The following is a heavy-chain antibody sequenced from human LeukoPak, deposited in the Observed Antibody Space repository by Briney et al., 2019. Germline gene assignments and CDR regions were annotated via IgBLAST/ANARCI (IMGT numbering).Heavy chain of an antibody. CDR2: LSYSGTNK. D-gene: IGHD5-24*01. J-gene: IGHJ2*01. V-gene: IGHV3-30*03. CDR1: GFTFSRYG. Sequence: GRSLRLSCAAPGFTFSRYGMHWVRQAPGKGLEWVAVLSYSGTNKYYADSVKGRFTISRDTSKNTVYLQMNSLRAEDTAVYHCARDRNRDGYNFLDWYFDLWGRGTLVTVSS. CDR3: ARDRNRDGYNFLDWYFDL.